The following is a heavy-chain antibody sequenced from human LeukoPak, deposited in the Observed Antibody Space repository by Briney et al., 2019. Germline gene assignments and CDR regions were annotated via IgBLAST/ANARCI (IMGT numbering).Heavy chain of an antibody. J-gene: IGHJ3*02. CDR2: IRYDGSNK. CDR1: GFTFSSYG. V-gene: IGHV3-30*02. CDR3: AKVQYCSGGSCQRRGAFDI. Sequence: GGSLRLPCAASGFTFSSYGMHWVRQAPGKGLEWVAFIRYDGSNKYYADSVKGRFTISRDNSKNTLYLQMNSLRAEDTAVYYCAKVQYCSGGSCQRRGAFDIWGQGTMVTVSS. D-gene: IGHD2-15*01.